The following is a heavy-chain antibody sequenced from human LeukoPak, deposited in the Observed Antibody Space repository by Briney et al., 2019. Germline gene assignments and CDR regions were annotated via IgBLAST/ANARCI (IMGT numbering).Heavy chain of an antibody. CDR1: GFTFSSYE. CDR3: AREAADGYVFGEFDP. D-gene: IGHD5-24*01. J-gene: IGHJ5*02. V-gene: IGHV3-48*03. Sequence: GRSLRLSCAASGFTFSSYEMNWVRQAPGKGLEWVSYISSSGSAMYYADSVKGRFTISRDNAKNSLYLQMNSLRAEDTAVYYCAREAADGYVFGEFDPWGQGTLVTVSS. CDR2: ISSSGSAM.